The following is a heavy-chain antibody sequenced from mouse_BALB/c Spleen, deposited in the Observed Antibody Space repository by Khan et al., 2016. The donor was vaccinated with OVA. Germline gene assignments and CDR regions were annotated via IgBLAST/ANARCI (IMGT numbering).Heavy chain of an antibody. CDR3: VNHGSSSAWFTY. CDR2: INPATDYT. Sequence: VQLQQSGAELAKPGASVKMSCKASGYTFTSYWMHWVKQRPGQGLEWIGYINPATDYTEYNQKFKNKATLTADKSSRTAYMQLSSLTSEDSAVYYCVNHGSSSAWFTYWGQGTPVTVSA. D-gene: IGHD1-1*01. CDR1: GYTFTSYW. J-gene: IGHJ3*01. V-gene: IGHV1-7*01.